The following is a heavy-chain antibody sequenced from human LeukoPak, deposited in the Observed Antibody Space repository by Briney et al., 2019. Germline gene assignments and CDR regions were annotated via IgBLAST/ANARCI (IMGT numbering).Heavy chain of an antibody. CDR1: GGSISSGDYY. J-gene: IGHJ4*02. V-gene: IGHV4-30-4*01. CDR2: IYYSGST. D-gene: IGHD4-17*01. Sequence: PSETLSLTCTVSGGSISSGDYYWSWIRQPPGEGLEWIGYIYYSGSTYYNPSLKSRVTISVDTSKNQFSLKLSSVTSADTAVYYCARTTTVTTLFDYWGQGTLVTVSS. CDR3: ARTTTVTTLFDY.